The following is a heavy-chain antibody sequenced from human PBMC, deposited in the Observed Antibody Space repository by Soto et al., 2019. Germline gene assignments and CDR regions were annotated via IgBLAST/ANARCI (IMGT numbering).Heavy chain of an antibody. CDR2: MNPNSGNT. V-gene: IGHV1-8*01. D-gene: IGHD3-10*01. J-gene: IGHJ6*02. Sequence: QVQLVQSGAEVKKPGASVKVSCKASGYTFTSYDINWVRQATGQGLEWMGWMNPNSGNTGYAQKFRGRAPMTMNTSISTAYRELSSLRSEDTAVYYCARQLLWFGELDYGMDVWGQGTTVTVSS. CDR3: ARQLLWFGELDYGMDV. CDR1: GYTFTSYD.